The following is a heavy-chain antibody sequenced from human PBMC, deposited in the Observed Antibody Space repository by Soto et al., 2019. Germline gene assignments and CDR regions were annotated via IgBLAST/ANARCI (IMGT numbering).Heavy chain of an antibody. CDR3: ARDAFTAMVSGYYYGMDV. CDR2: ISSSSTI. V-gene: IGHV3-48*02. CDR1: GFTFSSYS. Sequence: GGSLRLSCAASGFTFSSYSMNWVRQAPGKGLEWVSYISSSSTIYYADSVKGRFTISRDNAKNSLYLQMNSPRDEDTAVYYCARDAFTAMVSGYYYGMDVWGQGTTVTVSS. D-gene: IGHD5-18*01. J-gene: IGHJ6*02.